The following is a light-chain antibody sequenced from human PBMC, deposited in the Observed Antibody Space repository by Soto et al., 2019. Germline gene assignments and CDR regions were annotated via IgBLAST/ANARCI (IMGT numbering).Light chain of an antibody. J-gene: IGKJ1*01. V-gene: IGKV1-39*01. CDR3: HQCYNTPLT. Sequence: IEVTQSPSSLAASLGDRVTITCRASQTIGTYVNWYRQKSGAAPELLIYDASTLQSGVPSRFRGGASGTDFTLTISSLQLDDFATYYCHQCYNTPLTFGQGTKVEIK. CDR1: QTIGTY. CDR2: DAS.